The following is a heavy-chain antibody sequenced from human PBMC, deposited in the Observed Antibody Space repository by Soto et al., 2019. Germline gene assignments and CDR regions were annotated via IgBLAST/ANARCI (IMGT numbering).Heavy chain of an antibody. D-gene: IGHD3-3*02. CDR1: GYTLXELS. V-gene: IGHV1-24*01. J-gene: IGHJ4*02. CDR3: ATVAGPISSFDYFDY. Sequence: GVSVKVSCKVSGYTLXELSMHWVRHAPGKGLEWMGGFDPEGGETIYAQKFQGRVTMTEDTSTDTAYMELSSLRSEDTAVYYCATVAGPISSFDYFDYWGQGTLVTVSS. CDR2: FDPEGGET.